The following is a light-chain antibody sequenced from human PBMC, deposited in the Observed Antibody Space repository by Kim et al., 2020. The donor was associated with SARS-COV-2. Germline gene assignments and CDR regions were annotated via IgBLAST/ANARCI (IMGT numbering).Light chain of an antibody. CDR1: QSLLHSTGYDF. CDR2: LGS. V-gene: IGKV2-28*01. Sequence: PASISCRSSQSLLHSTGYDFLDWYLQKPGQSPQLLIYLGSNRASGVPDRFSGSGSGTDFTLQISRVEAEDVGVYYCMQGTHWPFTFGPGTKVDIK. CDR3: MQGTHWPFT. J-gene: IGKJ3*01.